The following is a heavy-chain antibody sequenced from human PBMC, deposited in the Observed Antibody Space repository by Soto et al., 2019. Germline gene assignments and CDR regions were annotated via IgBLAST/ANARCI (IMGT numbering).Heavy chain of an antibody. J-gene: IGHJ6*02. Sequence: GPALVNPTQTLTLTCTFSGFSLSTSGMCVSWIRQPPGKALEWLAVIEWDDDKYYSTSLKTRLTISKDTSKNLVVLTMTNMDPVDTATYYCARIPSTSPWEYGMDVWGQGTTVTVSS. V-gene: IGHV2-70*01. CDR3: ARIPSTSPWEYGMDV. CDR2: IEWDDDK. D-gene: IGHD1-26*01. CDR1: GFSLSTSGMC.